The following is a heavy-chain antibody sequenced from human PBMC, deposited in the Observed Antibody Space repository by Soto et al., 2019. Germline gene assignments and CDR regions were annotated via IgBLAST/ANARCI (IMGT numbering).Heavy chain of an antibody. CDR1: GFKFTNYW. V-gene: IGHV3-7*03. D-gene: IGHD3-10*01. CDR2: INHAGSEK. Sequence: SLRLSCAASGFKFTNYWMSWVRQAPGKGLEWVANINHAGSEKFYVDSVKGRFTISRDNAKNSLYLQMNSLRAEDTAVYYCARDGFSGADGWFDPWGQGTLVTVSS. J-gene: IGHJ5*02. CDR3: ARDGFSGADGWFDP.